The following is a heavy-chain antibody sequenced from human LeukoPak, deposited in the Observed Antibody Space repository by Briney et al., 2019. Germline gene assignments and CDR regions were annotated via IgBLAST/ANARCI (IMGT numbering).Heavy chain of an antibody. CDR1: GFTFSRNA. CDR3: AKDANYFDSGSYWIPFDF. V-gene: IGHV3-23*01. CDR2: IRCNGVGT. D-gene: IGHD3-22*01. Sequence: GGCLRLSCAASGFTFSRNAMNWVRQAPGKGLEWVASIRCNGVGTYYADSVKGRFNISRDNSKNTLYLQMNSLRTEDTAVYHCAKDANYFDSGSYWIPFDFWGQGTLVTVSS. J-gene: IGHJ4*02.